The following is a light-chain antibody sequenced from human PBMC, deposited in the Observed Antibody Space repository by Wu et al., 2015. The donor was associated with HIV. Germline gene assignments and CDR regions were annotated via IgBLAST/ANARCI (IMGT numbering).Light chain of an antibody. J-gene: IGKJ1*01. CDR1: QDIRND. CDR2: AAS. CDR3: HQYNNWPWT. Sequence: AIQMTQSPSSLSASIGDRVSITCRASQDIRNDLGWYQQKPGKAPKLLIYAASSLQSGVPSRFSGSGSGTDFTLTIISLQPEDFVVYYCHQYNNWPWTFGQGTKVDIK. V-gene: IGKV1-6*01.